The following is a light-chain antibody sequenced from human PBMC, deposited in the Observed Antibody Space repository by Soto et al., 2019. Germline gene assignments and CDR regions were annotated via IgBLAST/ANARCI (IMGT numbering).Light chain of an antibody. CDR3: QQYNSYS. CDR1: QSISSW. Sequence: DIQMTQSPSTLPASVGDRVTITCRASQSISSWLAWYQQKPGKAPKLLIYDASSLESGVPSRFSGSGSGTEFTLTISSLQPDDFATYYCQQYNSYSFGQGTKVEIK. J-gene: IGKJ1*01. V-gene: IGKV1-5*01. CDR2: DAS.